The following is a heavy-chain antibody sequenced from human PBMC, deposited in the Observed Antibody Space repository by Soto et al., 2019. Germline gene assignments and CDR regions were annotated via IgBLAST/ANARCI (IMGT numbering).Heavy chain of an antibody. D-gene: IGHD6-6*01. J-gene: IGHJ6*03. CDR3: ASYSSSPNYYYYYMDV. CDR1: GFTFSDYY. V-gene: IGHV3-11*01. Sequence: GGSLRLSCAASGFTFSDYYMSWIRQAPGKGLEWVSYISSSGSTIYYADSVKGRITISRDNAKNSLFLQMNSLRAEDTAVYYCASYSSSPNYYYYYMDVWGKGTTVTVSS. CDR2: ISSSGSTI.